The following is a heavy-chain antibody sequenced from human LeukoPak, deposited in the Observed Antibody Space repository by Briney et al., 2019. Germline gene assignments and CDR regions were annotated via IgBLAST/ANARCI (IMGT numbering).Heavy chain of an antibody. CDR3: AKSRNGFNSGDY. CDR1: GFTFSSYS. V-gene: IGHV3-21*04. Sequence: GGSLRLSCAASGFTFSSYSMNWVRQAPGKGLEWVSSISSSSSYIYYADSVKGRFTISRDNAKNSLYLQMNSLRAEDTAVYFCAKSRNGFNSGDYWGQGTLVTVSS. D-gene: IGHD5-24*01. CDR2: ISSSSSYI. J-gene: IGHJ4*02.